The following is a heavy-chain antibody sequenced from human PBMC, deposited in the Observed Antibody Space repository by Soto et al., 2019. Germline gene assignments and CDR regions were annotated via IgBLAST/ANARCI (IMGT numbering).Heavy chain of an antibody. CDR1: VGSVSAYY. CDR2: ISHSGNT. J-gene: IGHJ6*02. Sequence: SETLSLTCTVSVGSVSAYYWIWIRQPAGKGLEWIGHISHSGNTNSSPSLKSRATISIDTSKKQFSLRLRSVTAADTAVYYCARAGNESYYDLYGLDAWGQGTVVTVSS. CDR3: ARAGNESYYDLYGLDA. V-gene: IGHV4-59*02.